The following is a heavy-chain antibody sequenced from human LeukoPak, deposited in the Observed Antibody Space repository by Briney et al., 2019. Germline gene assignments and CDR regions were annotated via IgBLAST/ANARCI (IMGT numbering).Heavy chain of an antibody. J-gene: IGHJ3*02. CDR3: ARDGVRGWDAFDI. Sequence: GGSLRLSCAASGFSFSEYWMHWVRQVPGKGLVWVSCIRSDGGSTSYADSVKGRFTISRDNAENTLYLQMDSLRAEDTAVYYCARDGVRGWDAFDIWGQGTTVIVSS. CDR2: IRSDGGST. V-gene: IGHV3-74*01. D-gene: IGHD3-10*02. CDR1: GFSFSEYW.